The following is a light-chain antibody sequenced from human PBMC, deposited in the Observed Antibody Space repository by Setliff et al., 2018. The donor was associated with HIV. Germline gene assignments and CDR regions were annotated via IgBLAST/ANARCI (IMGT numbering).Light chain of an antibody. CDR1: SSDVGGYGY. CDR2: EVG. V-gene: IGLV2-14*01. Sequence: QSVLTQPASVSGSPGQSITISCTGTSSDVGGYGYVSWYQQHPGKVPKLMLYEVGNRPSGVSNRFSGSKSGNTASLTISELQAEDEADYYCCSYTSSTTLVFGTGTKVTVL. CDR3: CSYTSSTTLV. J-gene: IGLJ1*01.